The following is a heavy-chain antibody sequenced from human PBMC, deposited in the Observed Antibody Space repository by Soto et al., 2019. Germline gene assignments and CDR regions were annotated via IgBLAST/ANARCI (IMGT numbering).Heavy chain of an antibody. V-gene: IGHV3-73*01. CDR3: TRRRDWTAMDPLDY. J-gene: IGHJ4*02. CDR1: GFTFIGSA. CDR2: IRSKANSYAT. Sequence: GGSLRLSCAASGFTFIGSAMHWVLQASWKGLEWVGRIRSKANSYATAYAASVKGRFTISRDDSKNTAYLQMNSLKTEDTAVYYCTRRRDWTAMDPLDYWGQGTLVTVSS. D-gene: IGHD5-18*01.